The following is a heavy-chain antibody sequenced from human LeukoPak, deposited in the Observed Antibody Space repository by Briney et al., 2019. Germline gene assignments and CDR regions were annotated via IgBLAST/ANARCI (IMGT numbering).Heavy chain of an antibody. D-gene: IGHD3-22*01. CDR3: ARGVYFYDTSGYSPSYYYIDV. CDR1: GGSFIDHY. J-gene: IGHJ6*03. CDR2: INHSGSA. V-gene: IGHV4-34*01. Sequence: SETLSLTCAVSGGSFIDHYWTWIRQPPGGGLGFVGEINHSGSANYNPTLQRRVAISVDPSKNQVSLKLSSVTAADTAVYYCARGVYFYDTSGYSPSYYYIDVWGKDTTVLLSS.